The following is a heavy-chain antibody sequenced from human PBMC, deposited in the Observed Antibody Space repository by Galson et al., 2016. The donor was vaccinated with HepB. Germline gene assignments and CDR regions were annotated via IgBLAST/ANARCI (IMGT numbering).Heavy chain of an antibody. CDR3: AKDLYDYVWGSYYSGAFDI. D-gene: IGHD3-16*01. CDR1: EFTFYNYA. J-gene: IGHJ3*02. CDR2: ISGGGGST. Sequence: SLRLSCAASEFTFYNYAMNWVHQTPGKGLEWVSAISGGGGSTYYADSVKGRFTISRDNSKNTLYLQMNSLRAEDTAVYYCAKDLYDYVWGSYYSGAFDIWGQGTMVTVSP. V-gene: IGHV3-23*01.